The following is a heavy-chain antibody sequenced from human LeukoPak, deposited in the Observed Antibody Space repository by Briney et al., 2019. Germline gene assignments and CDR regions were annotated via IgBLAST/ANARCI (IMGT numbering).Heavy chain of an antibody. CDR2: ISSSGSTI. V-gene: IGHV3-48*03. CDR3: ARNPYSRRYYYYMDV. D-gene: IGHD3-16*01. J-gene: IGHJ6*03. Sequence: TGGSLRLSCAASGFTFSSYEMNWVRQAPGKGLEWVSYISSSGSTIYYADSVKGRFTISRDNAKNSLYLQMNSLRAEDTAVYYCARNPYSRRYYYYMDVWGKGTTVTISS. CDR1: GFTFSSYE.